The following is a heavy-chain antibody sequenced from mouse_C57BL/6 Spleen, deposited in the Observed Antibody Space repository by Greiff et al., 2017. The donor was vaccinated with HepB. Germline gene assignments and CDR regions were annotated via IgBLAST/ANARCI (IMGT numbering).Heavy chain of an antibody. CDR2: IHPNSGNT. D-gene: IGHD1-1*01. CDR3: ARNHYGSSYGYFDV. CDR1: GYTFTSYW. J-gene: IGHJ1*03. V-gene: IGHV1-64*01. Sequence: VQLQQPGAELVKPGASVKLSCKASGYTFTSYWMHWVKQRPGQGLEWIGMIHPNSGNTNYNEKFKSKATLTVDKSSSTAYMQLSSLTSEDSAVYYCARNHYGSSYGYFDVWGTGTTVTVSS.